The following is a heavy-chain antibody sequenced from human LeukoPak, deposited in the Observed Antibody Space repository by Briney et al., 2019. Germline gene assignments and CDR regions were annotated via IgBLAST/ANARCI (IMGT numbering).Heavy chain of an antibody. CDR2: IIPILGIA. V-gene: IGHV1-69*02. D-gene: IGHD6-19*01. CDR1: GYTFTSYY. J-gene: IGHJ4*02. Sequence: ASVKVSCKASGYTFTSYYMHWVRQAPGQGLEWMGRIIPILGIANYAQKFQGRVTITADKSTSTAYMELSSLRSEDTAVYYCASLSREAVAGRVDYWGQGTLVTVSS. CDR3: ASLSREAVAGRVDY.